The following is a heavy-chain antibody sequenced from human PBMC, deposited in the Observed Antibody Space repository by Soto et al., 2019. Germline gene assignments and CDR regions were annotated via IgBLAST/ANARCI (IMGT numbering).Heavy chain of an antibody. CDR1: GFTFSSYW. CDR3: AREITMIVVPPSDYFDY. V-gene: IGHV3-7*03. Sequence: PGGSLRLSCAASGFTFSSYWMSWVRQAPGKGLEWVANIKQDGSEKYYVDSVKGRFTISRDNAKNSLYLQMNSLRAEDTAVYYCAREITMIVVPPSDYFDYWGQGTLVTVSS. D-gene: IGHD3-22*01. J-gene: IGHJ4*02. CDR2: IKQDGSEK.